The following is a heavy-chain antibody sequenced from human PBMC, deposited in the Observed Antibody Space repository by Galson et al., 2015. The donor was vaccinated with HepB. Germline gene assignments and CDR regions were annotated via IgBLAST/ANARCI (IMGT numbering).Heavy chain of an antibody. CDR1: GFSLMTSGIC. D-gene: IGHD3-16*01. V-gene: IGHV2-70*13. CDR3: ARNKGYSAKGYADY. J-gene: IGHJ4*02. CDR2: IDWDGDK. Sequence: PALVKPTQTLTLTCTFSGFSLMTSGICLSWIRQSPGKALEWLALIDWDGDKYYTSSLKTRLTIPADTSKKQVVLTMTNMDPVDTATYYCARNKGYSAKGYADYWGQGILVTVSS.